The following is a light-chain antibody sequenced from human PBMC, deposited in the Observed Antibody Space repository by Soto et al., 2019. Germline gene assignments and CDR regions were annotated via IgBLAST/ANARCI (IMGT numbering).Light chain of an antibody. CDR1: SSNIETNT. Sequence: QPVLTQPPSASGTPGQRVTISCSGSSSNIETNTVDWYQHLPGTAPKVLIFNNNQRPSGVPDRFSGSKSGTSASLAISGLQSEDEAEYYCAVLDDSLSGMVFGGGTKVTVL. V-gene: IGLV1-44*01. J-gene: IGLJ2*01. CDR2: NNN. CDR3: AVLDDSLSGMV.